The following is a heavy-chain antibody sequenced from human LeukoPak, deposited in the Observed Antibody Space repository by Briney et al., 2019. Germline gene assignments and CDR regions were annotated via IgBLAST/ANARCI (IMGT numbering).Heavy chain of an antibody. D-gene: IGHD3-22*01. Sequence: SETLSLTCTVSGGSIGYYYWNWIRQPPGKGLEWIAYISYSGSTNQNPSLKSRVTMSVDTSKNQFSLKLSSVTAADTAVYFCARRYDGSAYSPSYYFDYWGRGTLVTVSS. V-gene: IGHV4-59*08. J-gene: IGHJ4*02. CDR2: ISYSGST. CDR1: GGSIGYYY. CDR3: ARRYDGSAYSPSYYFDY.